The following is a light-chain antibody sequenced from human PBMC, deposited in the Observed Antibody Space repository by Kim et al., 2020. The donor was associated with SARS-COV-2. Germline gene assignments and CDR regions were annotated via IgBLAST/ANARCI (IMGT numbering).Light chain of an antibody. Sequence: ASVGDRVTLTCRASQSIRSWLAWYQQKPGKAPKLLIYKASSLETGVPSRFSGSGSGTEFTLTISSLQPDDFATYSCQQYYSYPWTFGQGTKVDIK. CDR2: KAS. CDR1: QSIRSW. V-gene: IGKV1-5*03. CDR3: QQYYSYPWT. J-gene: IGKJ1*01.